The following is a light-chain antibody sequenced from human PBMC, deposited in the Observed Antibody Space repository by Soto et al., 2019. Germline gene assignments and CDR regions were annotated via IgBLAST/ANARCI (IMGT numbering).Light chain of an antibody. CDR1: QSVSSY. J-gene: IGKJ3*01. CDR2: DAS. Sequence: EIVLTQSPGTLSLSPGERATLSCRASQSVSSYLAWYQQKPGQAPRLLIYDASNRATGIPARFSGSGSGTEFTLTISSLEPEDFAMYYCRKRPNWQFSFGPGTKVDLK. V-gene: IGKV3-11*01. CDR3: RKRPNWQFS.